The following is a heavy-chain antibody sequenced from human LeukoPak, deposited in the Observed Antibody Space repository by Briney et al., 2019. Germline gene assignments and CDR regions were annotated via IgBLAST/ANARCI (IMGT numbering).Heavy chain of an antibody. D-gene: IGHD3-10*01. CDR1: GFTFSSYG. CDR3: AKDFMGFGELLEDAFDI. V-gene: IGHV3-30*02. Sequence: PGGSLRLSCAASGFTFSSYGMHWVRQAPGKGLEWVAFIRFDGNIKYYADSVKGRFTFSRDNSKNTLYLQMNSLRAEDTAVYYCAKDFMGFGELLEDAFDIWGQGTMVTVSS. CDR2: IRFDGNIK. J-gene: IGHJ3*02.